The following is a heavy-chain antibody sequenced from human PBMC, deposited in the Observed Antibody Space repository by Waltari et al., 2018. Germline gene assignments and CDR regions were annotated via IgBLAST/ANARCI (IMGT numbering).Heavy chain of an antibody. J-gene: IGHJ5*02. Sequence: QVQLQESGPGLVRPAETLSLTCTVSGGSISDFYCTWIRQPAGKGLEWIGRIHISGRIDYHPSLRSRVSMSVDTSKNQFSLKLSSIIAADTAVYYCARDYGQDWFDPWGQGTLVTVSS. CDR1: GGSISDFY. CDR2: IHISGRI. D-gene: IGHD3-10*01. CDR3: ARDYGQDWFDP. V-gene: IGHV4-4*07.